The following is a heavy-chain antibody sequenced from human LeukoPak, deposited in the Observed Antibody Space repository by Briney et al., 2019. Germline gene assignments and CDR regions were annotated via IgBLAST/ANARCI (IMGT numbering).Heavy chain of an antibody. V-gene: IGHV4-39*01. CDR2: IYYSGST. D-gene: IGHD3-22*01. J-gene: IGHJ4*02. CDR1: GDSISSNSYY. CDR3: ARHYYDRSGYYSTPHYFDY. Sequence: PSETLSLTCTVSGDSISSNSYYWGWIRQPAGKGLEWIGSIYYSGSTYYNPSLKSRVTVSVDTAKSQFSLKVSSVTAADTAVYYCARHYYDRSGYYSTPHYFDYWGQGTLVTVSS.